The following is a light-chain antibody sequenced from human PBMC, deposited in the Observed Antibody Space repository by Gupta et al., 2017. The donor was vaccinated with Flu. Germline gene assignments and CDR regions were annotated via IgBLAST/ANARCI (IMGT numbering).Light chain of an antibody. Sequence: DYQMTQSPSSLSASVGDRVTITCRSSQGIGNYLNWYQQKPGKAPKLLIYAASTLQSGVPSRFSGSGSGTDFTLAISSLQPEDFATYYCQESKSIPFTFGPGTTVDIK. V-gene: IGKV1-39*01. CDR1: QGIGNY. CDR3: QESKSIPFT. CDR2: AAS. J-gene: IGKJ3*01.